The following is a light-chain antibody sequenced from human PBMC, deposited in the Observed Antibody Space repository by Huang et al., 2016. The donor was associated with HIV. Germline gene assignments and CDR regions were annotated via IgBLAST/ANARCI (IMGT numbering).Light chain of an antibody. J-gene: IGKJ1*01. Sequence: EIVMTQSPATLSVSPGERATLSCRASQSITSNLAWYQQKPGQAPRLLIYAASTRATGIPARFSGSGSGTEFTLSISSLQSEDFAVYYCQQYNNWPPWTFGQGTKAEIK. CDR1: QSITSN. V-gene: IGKV3-15*01. CDR3: QQYNNWPPWT. CDR2: AAS.